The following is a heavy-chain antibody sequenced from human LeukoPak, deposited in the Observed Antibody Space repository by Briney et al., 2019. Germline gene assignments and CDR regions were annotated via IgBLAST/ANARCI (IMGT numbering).Heavy chain of an antibody. CDR2: IYHRGST. J-gene: IGHJ4*02. CDR3: ANYRDAYVN. D-gene: IGHD3-16*01. CDR1: GGSISSGSYY. Sequence: SQTLSLTCTVSGGSISSGSYYWSWIRQHPGKGLEWIGYIYHRGSTQNNPSLKSRVTISVDTSKNQFSLKLSSVTAADTAVHYCANYRDAYVNWGQGTLVTVSS. V-gene: IGHV4-31*03.